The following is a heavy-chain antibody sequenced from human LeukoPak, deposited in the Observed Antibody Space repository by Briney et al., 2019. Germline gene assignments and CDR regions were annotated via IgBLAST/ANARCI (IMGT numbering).Heavy chain of an antibody. CDR2: ISGSGDST. Sequence: PGGSLRLSCAASGFTFSSYATSWVRQAPGKGLEWVSSISGSGDSTYYMESVKGRFTISRDNSENTLYLQMNSLRADDTAVYYCAKGLLITILGSLDYWGQGTLVTVSS. J-gene: IGHJ4*02. CDR1: GFTFSSYA. V-gene: IGHV3-23*01. CDR3: AKGLLITILGSLDY. D-gene: IGHD3-3*01.